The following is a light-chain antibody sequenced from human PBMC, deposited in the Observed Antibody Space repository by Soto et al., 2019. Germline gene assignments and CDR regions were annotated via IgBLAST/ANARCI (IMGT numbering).Light chain of an antibody. CDR2: GAS. V-gene: IGKV1-5*01. Sequence: DIQMTQSPSTLSASVGDRVTLTCRASQTISTWLAWYQQKPGNAPRLLIYGASSLQTGVPSRFSGSGSGTEFTLTISSLQSEDFAVYYCQQYNNWPPYTFGQGTKVDIK. CDR3: QQYNNWPPYT. J-gene: IGKJ2*01. CDR1: QTISTW.